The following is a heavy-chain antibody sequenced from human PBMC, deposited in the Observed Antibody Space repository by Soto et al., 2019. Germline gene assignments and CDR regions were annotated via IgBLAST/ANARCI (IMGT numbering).Heavy chain of an antibody. Sequence: QVQLQGSGPGLVKPSETLSLTCTVFGGSVTTYYWTWIRQPPGKGLEWIGFTSHSGSTNYNPSLKSRVTMSVDTSKNQFSLNLISVTAADTAVYYCVTGPRSSTSDAFDIWDRGTMVTVSS. CDR1: GGSVTTYY. CDR3: VTGPRSSTSDAFDI. D-gene: IGHD2-15*01. J-gene: IGHJ3*02. V-gene: IGHV4-59*02. CDR2: TSHSGST.